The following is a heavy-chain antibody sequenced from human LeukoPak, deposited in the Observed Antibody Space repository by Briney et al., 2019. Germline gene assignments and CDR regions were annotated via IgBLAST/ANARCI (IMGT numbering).Heavy chain of an antibody. CDR1: GGSCSGYY. J-gene: IGHJ5*02. CDR2: INHSGST. CDR3: ARARGYWYSSGRAWFDP. V-gene: IGHV4-34*01. D-gene: IGHD6-19*01. Sequence: SETLSLTCAVYGGSCSGYYWSWIRQPPGKGLEWIGEINHSGSTNYNPSLKSRVTISVDTSKNQFSLKLSSVTAADTAVYYCARARGYWYSSGRAWFDPWGQGTLVTVSS.